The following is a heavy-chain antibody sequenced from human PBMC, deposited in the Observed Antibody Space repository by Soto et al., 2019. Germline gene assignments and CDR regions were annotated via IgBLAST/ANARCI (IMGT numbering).Heavy chain of an antibody. Sequence: PGGSLRLSCATPWFSFFSYSMKWVPQAPGKGLEWVSAISGSGDSIYYADSVKGRFTISRDNSKSTLYLQMNSLRTEDTAIYYCARYHYDASGYYPHWGQGTLVTSPQ. V-gene: IGHV3-23*01. CDR2: ISGSGDSI. D-gene: IGHD3-22*01. J-gene: IGHJ4*02. CDR1: WFSFFSYS. CDR3: ARYHYDASGYYPH.